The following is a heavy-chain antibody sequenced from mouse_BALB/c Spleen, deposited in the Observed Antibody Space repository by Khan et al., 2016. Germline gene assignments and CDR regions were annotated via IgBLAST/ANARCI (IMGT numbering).Heavy chain of an antibody. CDR3: ARTGDYPYYAMDY. CDR1: EYTFTNYG. D-gene: IGHD2-13*01. J-gene: IGHJ4*01. Sequence: QIQLVQSGPELKKPGETVKISCKASEYTFTNYGMNWVKQAPGKGLKWMGWINTNTGEPTYAEEFKGRFAFSLEASASTAYLQINNLKKEDSATYFCARTGDYPYYAMDYWGQGTSVTVSS. V-gene: IGHV9-3*02. CDR2: INTNTGEP.